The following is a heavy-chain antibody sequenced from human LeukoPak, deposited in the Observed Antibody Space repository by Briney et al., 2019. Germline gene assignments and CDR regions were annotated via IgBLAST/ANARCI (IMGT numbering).Heavy chain of an antibody. J-gene: IGHJ4*02. CDR1: GLTFSTSG. CDR2: IQYDESDK. V-gene: IGHV3-30*02. D-gene: IGHD6-19*01. CDR3: AREGGIIVAGKFDS. Sequence: GGSLRLSCAASGLTFSTSGTHWVRQAPGKGLEWVAFIQYDESDKYYADSVRGRLTISRDNSKNTLYLQMNSLRAEDTAVYYCAREGGIIVAGKFDSWGQGTLVTVSS.